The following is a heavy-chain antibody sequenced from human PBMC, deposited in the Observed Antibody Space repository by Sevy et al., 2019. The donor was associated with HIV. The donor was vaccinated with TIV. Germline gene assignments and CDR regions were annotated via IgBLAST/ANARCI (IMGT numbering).Heavy chain of an antibody. CDR1: GGSISSYY. D-gene: IGHD3-22*01. J-gene: IGHJ4*02. CDR2: IYTSGST. CDR3: ARDGGPYYYDSSGYYDPLDY. Sequence: SETLSLTCTVSGGSISSYYWSWIRQPAGKGLEWIGRIYTSGSTNYNPSLKSRVTMSVDTSKNQFSLKLLFVTATDTAVYYCARDGGPYYYDSSGYYDPLDYWGQGTLVTVSS. V-gene: IGHV4-4*07.